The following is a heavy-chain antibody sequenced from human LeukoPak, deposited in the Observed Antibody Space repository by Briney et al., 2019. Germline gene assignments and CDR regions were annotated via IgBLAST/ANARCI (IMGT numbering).Heavy chain of an antibody. CDR1: GFTFSRYW. J-gene: IGHJ6*02. Sequence: GGSLRLSCAASGFTFSRYWMHWVRQAPGKGLVWVSRINSDGSSRDYADSVKGRFTISRDNAKNTLYLQMKSLRAEDTAVYYCARSHRGAYYYYGMDVWGQGTTVTVSS. CDR3: ARSHRGAYYYYGMDV. CDR2: INSDGSSR. V-gene: IGHV3-74*01. D-gene: IGHD3-16*01.